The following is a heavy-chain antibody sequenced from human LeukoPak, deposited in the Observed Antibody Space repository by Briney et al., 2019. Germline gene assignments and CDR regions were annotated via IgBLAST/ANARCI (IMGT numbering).Heavy chain of an antibody. CDR3: AGDGTGVLPGDAFDI. J-gene: IGHJ3*02. D-gene: IGHD1-1*01. Sequence: PGGSLTLSCAASGFTFSTHSMNWVRQAPGKGLGWVSYINHDGNDIYYGESVKGRFTISRDNAKNSLYLQIHTLRAEDTAVYYCAGDGTGVLPGDAFDIWGQGTMVTVSS. CDR2: INHDGNDI. CDR1: GFTFSTHS. V-gene: IGHV3-21*05.